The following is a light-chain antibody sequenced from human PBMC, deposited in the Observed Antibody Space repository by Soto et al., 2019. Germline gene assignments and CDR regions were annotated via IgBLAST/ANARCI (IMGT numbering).Light chain of an antibody. CDR2: DTS. Sequence: QAVVTQEPSLTVSPGGTVTLTCGSSTGAVTSGHYPYWFQQKPGQAPRTLIYDTSNKHSWTPARFSGSLLGGKAALTLSGAQPEDEAEYRCLLSYSGARHVVFGGGTKLTVL. J-gene: IGLJ2*01. V-gene: IGLV7-46*01. CDR1: TGAVTSGHY. CDR3: LLSYSGARHVV.